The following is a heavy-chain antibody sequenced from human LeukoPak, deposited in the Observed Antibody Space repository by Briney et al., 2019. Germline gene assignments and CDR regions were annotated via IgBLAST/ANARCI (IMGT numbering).Heavy chain of an antibody. CDR1: GFTFDDYA. V-gene: IGHV3-9*01. CDR2: ISWNSGSV. J-gene: IGHJ4*02. CDR3: AKDSHYESSGYSKFDY. D-gene: IGHD3-22*01. Sequence: PGGSLRLSCAASGFTFDDYAMHWVRQAPGKGLEWVSGISWNSGSVAYADSVKGRFTISRDNAKSSLYLQMNSLRSEDTALYYCAKDSHYESSGYSKFDYWGQGTLVTVSS.